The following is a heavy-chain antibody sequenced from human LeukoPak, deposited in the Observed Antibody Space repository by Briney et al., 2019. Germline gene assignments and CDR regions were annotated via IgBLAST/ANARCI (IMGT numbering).Heavy chain of an antibody. J-gene: IGHJ4*02. CDR2: IKQDGSAI. V-gene: IGHV3-7*01. CDR1: GFTFSRYW. D-gene: IGHD6-13*01. CDR3: ARCGVGVAAAAANC. Sequence: PGGSLRLSCAASGFTFSRYWMTWVRQAPGKGLEWVANIKQDGSAIYYVDSVKGRFTISRDNAKNSLYLQMNSLRAEDTAVYYCARCGVGVAAAAANCWGQGTLLTVSS.